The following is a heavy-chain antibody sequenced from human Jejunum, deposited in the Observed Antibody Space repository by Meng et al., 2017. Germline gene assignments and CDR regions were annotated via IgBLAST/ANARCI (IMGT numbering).Heavy chain of an antibody. D-gene: IGHD1-26*01. CDR3: ARHEVDFDN. V-gene: IGHV4-34*02. CDR2: FTRGGTT. CDR1: GGSISGYF. J-gene: IGHJ4*02. Sequence: VQLQTWGAGLLKPSETLSLTCAVYGGSISGYFWSWIRQAPGEGLEWVGEFTRGGTTNYNPSLKSRVTISADTSKNQFSLTLSSVSAADTAVYYCARHEVDFDNWGQGTLVTVSS.